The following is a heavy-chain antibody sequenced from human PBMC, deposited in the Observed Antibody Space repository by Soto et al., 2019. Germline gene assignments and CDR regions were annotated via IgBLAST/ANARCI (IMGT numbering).Heavy chain of an antibody. Sequence: SPTLSLPCVFSVAIVSRNNIAGNCLRQSPWRGLEGLGRTYYRSKWYNEYAVSVRSRITINLDTSKNHFSLQLHSVTPEDTAGYYCARGRWSTFDYWGRGAQVTVSS. CDR1: VAIVSRNNIA. V-gene: IGHV6-1*01. J-gene: IGHJ4*02. D-gene: IGHD2-15*01. CDR3: ARGRWSTFDY. CDR2: TYYRSKWYN.